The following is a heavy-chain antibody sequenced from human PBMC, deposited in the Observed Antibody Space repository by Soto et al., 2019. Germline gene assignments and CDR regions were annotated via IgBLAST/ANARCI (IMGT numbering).Heavy chain of an antibody. J-gene: IGHJ4*02. D-gene: IGHD6-19*01. CDR3: ARETLGCARGGYTQLHY. V-gene: IGHV1-69*06. CDR2: VTPLLGTT. CDR1: GGPFNTFV. Sequence: QELLVQSGTEVKKPGSSVKVSCKASGGPFNTFVINWVRQAPGQGLEWMGGVTPLLGTTKYAQTLQGRITITAVTSASQAYMGLCNLKSGLPAVNYCARETLGCARGGYTQLHYCGQGALRSVS.